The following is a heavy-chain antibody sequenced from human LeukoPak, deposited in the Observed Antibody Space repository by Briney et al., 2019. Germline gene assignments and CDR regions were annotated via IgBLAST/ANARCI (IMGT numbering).Heavy chain of an antibody. CDR1: GYSISSGYY. V-gene: IGHV4-38-2*01. Sequence: PSETLSLTCAVSGYSISSGYYWGWIRQPPGTGLEWIGSIYHSGSTYYNPSLKSRVTISVDTSKNQFSLKLSSVTAADTAVYYCARLVGVYRSGGSCYSDYWGQGTLVTVSS. CDR3: ARLVGVYRSGGSCYSDY. CDR2: IYHSGST. J-gene: IGHJ4*02. D-gene: IGHD2-15*01.